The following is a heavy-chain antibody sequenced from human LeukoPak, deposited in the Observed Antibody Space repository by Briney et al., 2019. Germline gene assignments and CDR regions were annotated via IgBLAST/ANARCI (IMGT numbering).Heavy chain of an antibody. D-gene: IGHD3-22*01. CDR1: ECTLYSKG. CDR2: INPNSGNT. Sequence: VSVRVSGKSSECTLYSKGVNCGGHGTGKRLEWMVWINPNSGNTGYAKKLQGRFTMTRNTPISTAYMELSSLRSEDTAVYYCARGSGDSSGYYYVRGFDPWGQGTLVTVSS. V-gene: IGHV1-8*01. J-gene: IGHJ5*02. CDR3: ARGSGDSSGYYYVRGFDP.